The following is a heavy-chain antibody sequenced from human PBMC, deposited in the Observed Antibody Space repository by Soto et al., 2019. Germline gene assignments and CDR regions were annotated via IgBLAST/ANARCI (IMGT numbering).Heavy chain of an antibody. D-gene: IGHD2-15*01. V-gene: IGHV3-23*01. J-gene: IGHJ3*02. CDR3: ARYCSGGSCYYAFDI. CDR1: GFTFSSYA. CDR2: ISGSGGST. Sequence: GGSLRLSCAASGFTFSSYAMSWVRQAPGKGLEWVSAISGSGGSTYYADSVKGRFTISRDNSKNTLYLQMNSLRAEDTAVYYCARYCSGGSCYYAFDIWGQGTMVTVSS.